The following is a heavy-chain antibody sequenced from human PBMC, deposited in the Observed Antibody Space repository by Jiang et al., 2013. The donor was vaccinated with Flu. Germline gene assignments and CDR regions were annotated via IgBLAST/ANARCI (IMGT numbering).Heavy chain of an antibody. CDR1: GGSISSHA. V-gene: IGHV1-69*01. J-gene: IGHJ4*02. Sequence: GAEVKKPGSSVRVSCKASGGSISSHAISWVRQAPGQGLEWMGGIIPLFGATKYAQKFQGGVTITADDSTSTVYMELSSLRSEDKAVYYCASPRRGGSGSYLPFDFWGQGTLVTVSS. D-gene: IGHD3-10*01. CDR3: ASPRRGGSGSYLPFDF. CDR2: IIPLFGAT.